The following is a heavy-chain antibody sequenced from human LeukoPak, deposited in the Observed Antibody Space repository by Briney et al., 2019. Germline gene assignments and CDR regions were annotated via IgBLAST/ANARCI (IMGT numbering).Heavy chain of an antibody. CDR2: IIPIFGTA. J-gene: IGHJ4*02. V-gene: IGHV1-69*13. CDR1: GGTFSSYA. CDR3: ARGPPQLAAFDY. D-gene: IGHD6-6*01. Sequence: SVKVSCKASGGTFSSYAISWVRQAPGQGLEWMGGIIPIFGTANYAQKFQGRVTITADESTSTAYMELSSLRSEDTAVYYCARGPPQLAAFDYWGQGTLVTVSS.